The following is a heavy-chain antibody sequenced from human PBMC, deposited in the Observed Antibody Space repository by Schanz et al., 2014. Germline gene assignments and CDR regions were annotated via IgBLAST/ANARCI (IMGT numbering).Heavy chain of an antibody. J-gene: IGHJ3*02. D-gene: IGHD2-2*01. Sequence: DVQLVESGGGLVQPGGSLRLSCAASGFTVSSNYMNWVRQAPGKGLEWVSVIYSGGNTYYADSVKGRFTISRDNPKNTLYLQMNSLRDEDTAMYYCAKRCSSTSCSHGAFDIWGQGTMVTVSS. CDR1: GFTVSSNY. CDR3: AKRCSSTSCSHGAFDI. CDR2: IYSGGNT. V-gene: IGHV3-66*01.